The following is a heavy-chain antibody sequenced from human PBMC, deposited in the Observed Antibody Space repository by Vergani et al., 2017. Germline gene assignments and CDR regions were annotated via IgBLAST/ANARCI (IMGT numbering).Heavy chain of an antibody. D-gene: IGHD2-2*01. CDR3: AKSYCSSTSCQHFDI. V-gene: IGHV7-4-1*02. CDR1: GYSFSVYS. Sequence: QVHLVQSGSELEKPGASVKVSCKASGYSFSVYSINWLRQAPGQGLEWMGWINTNTGKPTYAQGFAGRFVFSLDTSVSTTYLQISSLKAEDTAIYYCAKSYCSSTSCQHFDIWGQGTMVTVSS. CDR2: INTNTGKP. J-gene: IGHJ3*02.